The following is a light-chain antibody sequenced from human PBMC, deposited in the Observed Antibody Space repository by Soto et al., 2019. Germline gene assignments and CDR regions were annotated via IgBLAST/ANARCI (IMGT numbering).Light chain of an antibody. CDR1: QSISSW. J-gene: IGKJ2*01. CDR3: QQYKGYPYT. Sequence: DIQMTQSPSTLSASVGDRVTITCRASQSISSWLAWYQQKPGKAPKLLIYKASSLESGVPSRFSGSGSGTEITLTISSLQPDDFATYYCQQYKGYPYTFGQGTKVDIK. CDR2: KAS. V-gene: IGKV1-5*03.